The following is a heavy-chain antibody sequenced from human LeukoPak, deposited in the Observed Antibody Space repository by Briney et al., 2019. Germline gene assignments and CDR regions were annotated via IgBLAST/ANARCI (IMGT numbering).Heavy chain of an antibody. CDR1: GGTFSSYA. J-gene: IGHJ4*02. CDR3: ARVADFWSGYWGLYY. D-gene: IGHD3-3*01. V-gene: IGHV1-69*13. Sequence: ASVKVSCKASGGTFSSYAISWVRQAPGQGLEWMGGIIPIFGTANYAQKFQGRVTITADESTSTAYMELSSLRSEDTAVYYCARVADFWSGYWGLYYWGQGTLVTVSS. CDR2: IIPIFGTA.